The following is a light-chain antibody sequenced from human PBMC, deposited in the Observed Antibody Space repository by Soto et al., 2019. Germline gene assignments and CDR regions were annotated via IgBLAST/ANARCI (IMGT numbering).Light chain of an antibody. CDR1: QSVRSSH. CDR3: QQYSSSPPT. J-gene: IGKJ4*01. V-gene: IGKV3-20*01. CDR2: GAS. Sequence: EIVLTQSPGTVSLSPGERATLSCRASQSVRSSHLAWYQQMPGQAPRLLIYGASNRAAGIPDRFSGSGSGTDFTLTISRLEPEDFAVYYRQQYSSSPPTFGGGTKVDIK.